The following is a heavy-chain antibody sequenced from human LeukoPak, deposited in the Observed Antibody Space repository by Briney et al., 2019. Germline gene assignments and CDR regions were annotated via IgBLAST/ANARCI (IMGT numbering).Heavy chain of an antibody. V-gene: IGHV1-69*13. CDR3: ARDRRRSFDY. CDR2: IIPIFGTA. Sequence: ASVKVSCKASGGTFSSNAISWVRQAPGQGLEWTGGIIPIFGTANYAQKFQGRVTITADESTSTAYMELSSLRSEDTAVYYCARDRRRSFDYWGQGTLVTVSS. J-gene: IGHJ4*02. CDR1: GGTFSSNA.